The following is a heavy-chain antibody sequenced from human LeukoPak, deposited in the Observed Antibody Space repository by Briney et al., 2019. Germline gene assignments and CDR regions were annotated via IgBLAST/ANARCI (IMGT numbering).Heavy chain of an antibody. Sequence: ATVKVSCKASGYTFTSYGISWVREAPGQGHEWMGWINAYYGDTNYAQKLQGRVTMTTDTSTTTAYMELRSLRSDDTAVYYCASVGGGSSGLDYWRQGTLVTV. CDR3: ASVGGGSSGLDY. D-gene: IGHD6-13*01. V-gene: IGHV1-18*01. J-gene: IGHJ4*02. CDR2: INAYYGDT. CDR1: GYTFTSYG.